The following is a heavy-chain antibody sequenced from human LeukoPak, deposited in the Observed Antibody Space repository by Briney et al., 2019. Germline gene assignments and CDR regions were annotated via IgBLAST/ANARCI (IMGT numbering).Heavy chain of an antibody. J-gene: IGHJ5*02. D-gene: IGHD3-10*01. CDR1: GFTFSSYA. CDR2: ISYDGSNK. V-gene: IGHV3-30-3*01. Sequence: GRSLRLSCAASGFTFSSYAMHWVRQAPGKGLEWVAVISYDGSNKYYADSVKGRFTISGDNSKNTLYLQMNSLRAEDTAVYYCARGPRGGYNWFDPWGQGTLVTVSS. CDR3: ARGPRGGYNWFDP.